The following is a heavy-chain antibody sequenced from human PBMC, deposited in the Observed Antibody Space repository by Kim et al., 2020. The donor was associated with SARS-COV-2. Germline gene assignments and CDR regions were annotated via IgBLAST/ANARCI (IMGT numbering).Heavy chain of an antibody. D-gene: IGHD6-19*01. J-gene: IGHJ6*02. CDR3: ARDPGAYSSGWYDDYYYYGMDV. CDR1: GFTVSSNY. V-gene: IGHV3-53*01. CDR2: IYSGGST. Sequence: GGSLRLSCAASGFTVSSNYMSWVRQAPGKGLEWVSVIYSGGSTYYADSVKGRFTISRDNSKNTPYLQMNSLRAEDTAVYYCARDPGAYSSGWYDDYYYYGMDVWGQGTTVTVSS.